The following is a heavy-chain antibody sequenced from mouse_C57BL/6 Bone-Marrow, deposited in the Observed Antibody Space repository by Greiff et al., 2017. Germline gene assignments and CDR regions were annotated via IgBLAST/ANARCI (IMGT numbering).Heavy chain of an antibody. CDR3: ASAITTVVGYAMDY. V-gene: IGHV1-64*01. CDR1: GYTFTSYW. CDR2: IHPNSGST. J-gene: IGHJ4*01. D-gene: IGHD1-1*01. Sequence: QVQLQQPGAELVKPGASVKLSCKASGYTFTSYWMHWVKQRPGQGLEWIGMIHPNSGSTNYNEKFKSKATLTVDKSSSTAYMQLSSLTSEDSAVYYCASAITTVVGYAMDYWGQGTSVTVSS.